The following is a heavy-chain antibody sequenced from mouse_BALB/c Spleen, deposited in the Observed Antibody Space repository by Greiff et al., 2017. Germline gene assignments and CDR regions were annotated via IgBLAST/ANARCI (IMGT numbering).Heavy chain of an antibody. D-gene: IGHD2-4*01. V-gene: IGHV1-9*01. Sequence: VQLQQSGAELMKPGASVKISCKATGYTFSSYWIEWVKQRPGHGLEWIGEILPGSGSTNYNEKFKGKATFTADTSSNTAYMQLSSLTSEDSAVYYCARSPYDDYDNYWGQGTSVTVSS. CDR1: GYTFSSYW. J-gene: IGHJ4*01. CDR3: ARSPYDDYDNY. CDR2: ILPGSGST.